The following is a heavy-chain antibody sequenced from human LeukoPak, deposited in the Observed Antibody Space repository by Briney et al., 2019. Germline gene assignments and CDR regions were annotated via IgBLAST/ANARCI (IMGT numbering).Heavy chain of an antibody. V-gene: IGHV1-69*13. J-gene: IGHJ4*02. CDR3: AREARYSGYDYLFDY. CDR1: GGTFSSYA. Sequence: SVTVSCKASGGTFSSYAISWVRQAPGQGLEWMGGIIPIFGTANYAQKFQGRVTITADESTSTAYMELSSLRSEDTAVYYCAREARYSGYDYLFDYWGQGTLVTVSS. CDR2: IIPIFGTA. D-gene: IGHD5-12*01.